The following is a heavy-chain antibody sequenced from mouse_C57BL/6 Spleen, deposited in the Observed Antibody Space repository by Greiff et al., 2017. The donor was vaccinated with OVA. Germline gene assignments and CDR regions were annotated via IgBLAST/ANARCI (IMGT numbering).Heavy chain of an antibody. V-gene: IGHV6-3*01. Sequence: DVMLVESGGGLVQPGGSMKLPCVASGFTFSNYWMNWVRQTPEKGLEWVAQIRLKSDNYATHYAESVKGRFTISIDDSKSSVYLQMNNLRAEDTGIYYCTAYAYVERYYAMDYWGQGTSVTVSS. CDR1: GFTFSNYW. J-gene: IGHJ4*01. CDR3: TAYAYVERYYAMDY. D-gene: IGHD2-2*01. CDR2: IRLKSDNYAT.